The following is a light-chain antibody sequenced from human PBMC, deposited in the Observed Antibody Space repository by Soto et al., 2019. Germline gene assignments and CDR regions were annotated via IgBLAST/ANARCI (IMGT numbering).Light chain of an antibody. CDR2: YDS. V-gene: IGLV3-21*04. J-gene: IGLJ3*02. Sequence: SYELTQPPSVSVAPGKTARITCGGNNIGSKSVHWYQQKPGQAPVLVIYYDSDRPSGIPERFSGSNSGNTATLTISRVEAGAEADYYCQVWDSSSGVFGGGTKVTVL. CDR3: QVWDSSSGV. CDR1: NIGSKS.